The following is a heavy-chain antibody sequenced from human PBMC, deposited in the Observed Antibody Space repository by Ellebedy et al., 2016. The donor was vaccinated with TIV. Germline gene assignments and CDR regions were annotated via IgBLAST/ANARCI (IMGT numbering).Heavy chain of an antibody. CDR3: ARDLGLAVAVDHYYGVDV. V-gene: IGHV1-3*01. CDR1: GYTFTSYA. J-gene: IGHJ6*02. D-gene: IGHD6-19*01. Sequence: ASVKVSCXASGYTFTSYAMHWVRQAPGQRPEWMGWINAGSGNTKYSQKFQGRVTIIRDTSASTAYMELSSLRSEDTAVYYCARDLGLAVAVDHYYGVDVWGQGTTVTVSS. CDR2: INAGSGNT.